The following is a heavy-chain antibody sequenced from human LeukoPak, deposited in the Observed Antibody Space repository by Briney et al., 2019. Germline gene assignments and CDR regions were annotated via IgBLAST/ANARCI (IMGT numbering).Heavy chain of an antibody. Sequence: GESLKISCSGSGYSFTDYWIGWVRLMPGKGLEWMGIIYPGDSDPRYSPSFQGQVTISADKSISTAYLQWSSLKASDTAMYYCARHREPRGYPDDAFDIWGQGTLVTVSS. CDR1: GYSFTDYW. CDR3: ARHREPRGYPDDAFDI. CDR2: IYPGDSDP. J-gene: IGHJ3*02. V-gene: IGHV5-51*01. D-gene: IGHD3-16*02.